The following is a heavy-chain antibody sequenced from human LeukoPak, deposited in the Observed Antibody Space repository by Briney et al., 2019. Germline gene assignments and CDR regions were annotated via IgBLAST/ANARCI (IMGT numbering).Heavy chain of an antibody. CDR2: AFSDGRT. Sequence: GGSVRLSCAASGITVSTNYMSWVRQAPGKGLEWVSIAFSDGRTFYADSVKGRFTISRDSSKNTVFLQMNSLRAEDTAVYYCARGDFDYWGQGTLVTVSS. CDR3: ARGDFDY. J-gene: IGHJ4*02. V-gene: IGHV3-53*01. CDR1: GITVSTNY.